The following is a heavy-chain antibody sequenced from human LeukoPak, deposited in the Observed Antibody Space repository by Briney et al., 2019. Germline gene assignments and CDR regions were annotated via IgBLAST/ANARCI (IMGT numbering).Heavy chain of an antibody. J-gene: IGHJ3*02. CDR2: INPSGGST. Sequence: ASVKVSCKASGYTFTSYYMHWVRQAPGQGLEWMGIINPSGGSTSYAQKFQGRVTMTRDMSTSTVYMELSSLRTEDMAVYYCARVGDFSVAAFDIWGQGTMVTVSS. CDR3: ARVGDFSVAAFDI. CDR1: GYTFTSYY. D-gene: IGHD3-16*01. V-gene: IGHV1-46*01.